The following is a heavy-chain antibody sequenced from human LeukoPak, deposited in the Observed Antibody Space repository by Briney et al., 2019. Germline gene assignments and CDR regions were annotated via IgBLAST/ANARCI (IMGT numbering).Heavy chain of an antibody. CDR3: AKDLRGSSWYFDY. J-gene: IGHJ4*02. Sequence: GGSLRLSCAASGFTFSSYGTHWVRQAPGKGLEWVAVISYDGSNKYYADSVKGRFTISRDNSKNTLYLQVNSLRAEDTAVYYCAKDLRGSSWYFDYWGQGTLVTVSS. V-gene: IGHV3-30*18. CDR1: GFTFSSYG. CDR2: ISYDGSNK. D-gene: IGHD6-13*01.